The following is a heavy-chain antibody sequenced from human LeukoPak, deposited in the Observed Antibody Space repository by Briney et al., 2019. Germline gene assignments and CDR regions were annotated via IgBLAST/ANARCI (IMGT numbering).Heavy chain of an antibody. CDR2: IKQDGSEK. CDR1: GFTFSSYW. V-gene: IGHV3-7*01. CDR3: AKEGAYPIVTYDS. Sequence: GSLRLSCAASGFTFSSYWMNWVRQAPGKGLEWVANIKQDGSEKYYVDSVKGRFTISRDNAKNSLYLQMNSLRAEDTAVYYCAKEGAYPIVTYDSWGQGTQVTVSS. D-gene: IGHD4-11*01. J-gene: IGHJ5*01.